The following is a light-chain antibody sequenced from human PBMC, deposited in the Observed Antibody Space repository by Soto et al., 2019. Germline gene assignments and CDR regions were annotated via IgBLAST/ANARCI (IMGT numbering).Light chain of an antibody. CDR3: QQYNTYPWT. CDR2: KAS. V-gene: IGKV1-5*03. J-gene: IGKJ1*01. Sequence: DIQMTQSPSTLSASVGDRVTITCRASQSISTWLAWYQQKPGKAPKLLIYKASSLESGVPSRFSGSGSTTEFTLTISSLQPDDFATYYCQQYNTYPWTFGQGTKVDI. CDR1: QSISTW.